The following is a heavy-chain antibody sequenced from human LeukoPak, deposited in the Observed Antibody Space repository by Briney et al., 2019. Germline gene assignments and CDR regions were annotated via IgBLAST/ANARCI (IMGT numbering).Heavy chain of an antibody. Sequence: HGESLKISCKGSGYSFTNYWIGWVRQMPGKGLEWMGIIYPGDSDTRYSPSFQGQVTISADKSISTAYLQWSSLKASDTAMYYCARHQGIAVAGTDYWGQGTLVTVSS. CDR3: ARHQGIAVAGTDY. CDR1: GYSFTNYW. CDR2: IYPGDSDT. J-gene: IGHJ4*02. V-gene: IGHV5-51*01. D-gene: IGHD6-19*01.